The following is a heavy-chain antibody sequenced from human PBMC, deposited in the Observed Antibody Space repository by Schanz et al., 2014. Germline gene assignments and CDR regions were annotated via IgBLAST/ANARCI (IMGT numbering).Heavy chain of an antibody. CDR1: GFPFSDYF. CDR2: IGNGGVTI. D-gene: IGHD6-13*01. V-gene: IGHV3-11*01. Sequence: VQLVESGGGLVKPGGSLRLSCTASGFPFSDYFMAWIRQPPGRGLEWVSYIGNGGVTIYYADSVKGRFTISRDNSKNSLYLQMNSLRAEDTAVYYCAKSQGSSFDSWGQGALVTVSS. CDR3: AKSQGSSFDS. J-gene: IGHJ4*02.